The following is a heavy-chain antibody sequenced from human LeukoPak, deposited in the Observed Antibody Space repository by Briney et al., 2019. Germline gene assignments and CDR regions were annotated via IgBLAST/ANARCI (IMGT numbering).Heavy chain of an antibody. D-gene: IGHD3-22*01. J-gene: IGHJ3*02. CDR3: SRHSDYGGSGNRLDAFDI. CDR1: GFTFSGSV. V-gene: IGHV3-73*01. CDR2: IRNKGNNYAT. Sequence: GGSLRLSCAASGFTFSGSVMHWVRQASGKGLEWVGHIRNKGNNYATAYGASVKGRFTTSRDDSKNTAYLQMNSLKTEDTAVYYCSRHSDYGGSGNRLDAFDIWGQGTMVTVSS.